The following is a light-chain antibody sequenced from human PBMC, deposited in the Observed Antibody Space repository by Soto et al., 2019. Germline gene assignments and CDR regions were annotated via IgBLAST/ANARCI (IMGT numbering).Light chain of an antibody. Sequence: QSALTQPRSVSGSPGQSGTISCTGTSSDVGGYNYVSWYQQHPGKAPKLMIYDVSKRPSGVPDRFSGSKSGNTASLTISGLQAEDEADYYCCSYAGSYTSWVFGGGTQLTVL. CDR2: DVS. V-gene: IGLV2-11*01. CDR1: SSDVGGYNY. J-gene: IGLJ3*02. CDR3: CSYAGSYTSWV.